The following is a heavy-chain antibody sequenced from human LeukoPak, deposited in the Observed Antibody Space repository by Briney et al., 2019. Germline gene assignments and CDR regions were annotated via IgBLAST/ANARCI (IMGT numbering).Heavy chain of an antibody. CDR2: INHSGST. Sequence: SETLSLTCAVYGGSFSGYYWSWIRQPPGKGLEWIGEINHSGSTNYNPSLKSRVTISVDTSKNQFSLKLSSVTAADTAVYYRARAAGYSSSWYPYYYGMDVWGQGTTVTVSS. CDR3: ARAAGYSSSWYPYYYGMDV. V-gene: IGHV4-34*01. D-gene: IGHD6-13*01. CDR1: GGSFSGYY. J-gene: IGHJ6*02.